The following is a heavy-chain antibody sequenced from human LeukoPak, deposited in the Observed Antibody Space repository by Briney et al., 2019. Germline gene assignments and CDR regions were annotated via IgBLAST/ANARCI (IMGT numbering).Heavy chain of an antibody. D-gene: IGHD3-16*01. CDR1: GYTFTSYD. CDR2: MNPNSGNT. V-gene: IGHV1-8*01. J-gene: IGHJ4*02. Sequence: ASVKVSCKASGYTFTSYDINWVRQATGQGLEWMGWMNPNSGNTGYAQKFQGRVTMTRNTSISTAYMELSSLRSGDTAVYYCARGLDFQGEANFDYWGQGTLVTVSS. CDR3: ARGLDFQGEANFDY.